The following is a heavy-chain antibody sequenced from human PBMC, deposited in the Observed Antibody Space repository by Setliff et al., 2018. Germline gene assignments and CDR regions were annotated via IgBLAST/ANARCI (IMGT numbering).Heavy chain of an antibody. CDR1: GGSISSHY. CDR2: INHSGST. Sequence: PSETLSLTCTVSGGSISSHYWSWIRQPPGKGLEWIGEINHSGSTNYNPSLKSRVTISVDTSKNQFSLKLSSVTAADTAVYYCARDGGEYWGQGTLVTVSS. V-gene: IGHV4-34*01. CDR3: ARDGGEY. D-gene: IGHD3-16*01. J-gene: IGHJ4*02.